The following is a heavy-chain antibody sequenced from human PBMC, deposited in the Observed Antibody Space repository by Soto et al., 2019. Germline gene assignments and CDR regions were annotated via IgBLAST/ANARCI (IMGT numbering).Heavy chain of an antibody. J-gene: IGHJ5*02. CDR2: IDPSDSYT. Sequence: GESLKISCKGSGYSFTSYWISWVRQMPGKGLEWMGRIDPSDSYTNYSPSFQGHVTISADKSISTAYLQWSSLKASDTAMYYCARETRAVAGRGAFDPWGQGTLVTVSS. CDR3: ARETRAVAGRGAFDP. D-gene: IGHD6-19*01. V-gene: IGHV5-10-1*01. CDR1: GYSFTSYW.